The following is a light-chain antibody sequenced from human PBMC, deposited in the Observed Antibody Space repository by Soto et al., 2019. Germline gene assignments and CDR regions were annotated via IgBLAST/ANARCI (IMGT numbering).Light chain of an antibody. V-gene: IGLV2-23*01. Sequence: QSVLTQPASVSGSPGQSITISCTGTSSDVGSYNLVSWYQQHPGKAPKLMIYEGSKRPSGVSNRFSGSKSGNTASLTISGLQAEDEADYYCCSYAGSSIYVLGNGTKVT. CDR1: SSDVGSYNL. J-gene: IGLJ1*01. CDR2: EGS. CDR3: CSYAGSSIYV.